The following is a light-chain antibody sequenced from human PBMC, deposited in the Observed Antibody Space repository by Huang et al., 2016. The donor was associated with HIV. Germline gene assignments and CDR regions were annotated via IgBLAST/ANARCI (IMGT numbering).Light chain of an antibody. Sequence: EIVMTQSPGTLSVSPGERATLSCSASESVGDNLAWYRQRPGQAPRRLIFGASAWAAGIPARCSGSGSGTEFTLSISILQSEDFAVYYCQQYNKWPKFTFGPGTRVDMK. V-gene: IGKV3-15*01. CDR3: QQYNKWPKFT. CDR1: ESVGDN. CDR2: GAS. J-gene: IGKJ3*01.